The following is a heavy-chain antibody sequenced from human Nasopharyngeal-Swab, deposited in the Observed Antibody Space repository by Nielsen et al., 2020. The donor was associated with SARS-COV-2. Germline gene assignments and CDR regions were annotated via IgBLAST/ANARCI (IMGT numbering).Heavy chain of an antibody. J-gene: IGHJ4*02. CDR1: GFTFSDYT. D-gene: IGHD2-2*01. V-gene: IGHV3-21*01. CDR3: ASDSRY. CDR2: ISSSGSYM. Sequence: GESLKIPCAAPGFTFSDYTMNWFPQVPAQGLEWVSSISSSGSYMYYTDSVKGRFTMSRDNAKNSLYLQMNSLRAEDTAVYYCASDSRYWGQGTLVTVSS.